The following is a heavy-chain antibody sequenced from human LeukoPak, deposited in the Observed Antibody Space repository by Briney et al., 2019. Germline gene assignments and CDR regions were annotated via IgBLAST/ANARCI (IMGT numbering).Heavy chain of an antibody. Sequence: PSETLSLTCTVSGGSISSYYWSWIRQPPGKGLEWLGYIYYSGSTNYNPSLKSRVTISVDTSKNQFSLKLSSVTAADTAVYYCARGDYYDSSGYYPPRNWFDPWGQGTLVTVSS. CDR2: IYYSGST. CDR1: GGSISSYY. V-gene: IGHV4-59*01. CDR3: ARGDYYDSSGYYPPRNWFDP. J-gene: IGHJ5*02. D-gene: IGHD3-22*01.